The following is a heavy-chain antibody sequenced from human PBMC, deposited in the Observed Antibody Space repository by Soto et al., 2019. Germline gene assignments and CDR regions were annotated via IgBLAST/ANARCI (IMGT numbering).Heavy chain of an antibody. D-gene: IGHD2-21*02. CDR2: ISYDGRQT. V-gene: IGHV3-30*04. Sequence: PGGSLRLSCAASGFTFSNYAMHWVRQAPGKGLEWVAFISYDGRQTHYPDSVKGRFTISRDNSKNTLNLQMNSLRAEDTAIYYCATEGADSSHTSDAFDMWGQGAMVTVSS. CDR1: GFTFSNYA. CDR3: ATEGADSSHTSDAFDM. J-gene: IGHJ3*02.